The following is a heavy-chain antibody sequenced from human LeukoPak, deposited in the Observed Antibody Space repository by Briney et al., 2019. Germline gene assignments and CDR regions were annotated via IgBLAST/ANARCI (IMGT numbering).Heavy chain of an antibody. CDR2: IYYSGTT. V-gene: IGHV4-59*01. J-gene: IGHJ4*02. CDR1: GGSISSYY. CDR3: TRENYFDY. Sequence: SETLSLTCTVSGGSISSYYWSWIRQPPGKGLEWIGYIYYSGTTNYNPSLKSRVTISVDTSKNQFSPKLSSVTAADTAVYYCTRENYFDYWGQGTLVTVSS.